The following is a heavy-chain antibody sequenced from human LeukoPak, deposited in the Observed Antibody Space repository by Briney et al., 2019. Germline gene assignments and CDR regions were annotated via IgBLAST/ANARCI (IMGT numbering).Heavy chain of an antibody. CDR1: GYTFTSYG. CDR2: ISAYNGNT. CDR3: AREVSSGYASTLNLFDY. D-gene: IGHD5-12*01. V-gene: IGHV1-18*01. J-gene: IGHJ4*02. Sequence: APVKVSCKASGYTFTSYGISWVRQAPGQGLEWMGWISAYNGNTNYAQKLQGRVTMTTDTSTSTAYMELRSLRSDDTAVYYCAREVSSGYASTLNLFDYWGQGTLVTVSS.